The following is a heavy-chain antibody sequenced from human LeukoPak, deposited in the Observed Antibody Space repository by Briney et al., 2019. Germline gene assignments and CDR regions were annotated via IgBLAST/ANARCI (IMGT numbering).Heavy chain of an antibody. CDR2: ISGSGGNT. V-gene: IGHV3-23*01. D-gene: IGHD2-15*01. J-gene: IGHJ4*02. Sequence: GGSLRLSCAASGFTFSSYAMSWVRQAPGKGLEWVSAISGSGGNTYYADSVKGRFTISRDNSKNTLYLQMNSLRSDDTAVYYCARVGLRQDIVVVVAATTFDYWGQGTLVTVSS. CDR3: ARVGLRQDIVVVVAATTFDY. CDR1: GFTFSSYA.